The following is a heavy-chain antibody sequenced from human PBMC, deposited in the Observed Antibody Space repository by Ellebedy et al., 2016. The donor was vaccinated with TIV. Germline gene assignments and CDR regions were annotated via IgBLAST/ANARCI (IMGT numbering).Heavy chain of an antibody. CDR1: GFTFSSYG. J-gene: IGHJ4*02. CDR3: ARDSGLGELSFDV. V-gene: IGHV3-33*01. Sequence: GESLKISCAASGFTFSSYGMHWVRQAPGKGLEWVAVIWYDGSNKYYADSVKGRFTISRDNSKNTLYLQMNSLRAEDTAVYYCARDSGLGELSFDVWGQGTLVTVSS. CDR2: IWYDGSNK. D-gene: IGHD3-16*02.